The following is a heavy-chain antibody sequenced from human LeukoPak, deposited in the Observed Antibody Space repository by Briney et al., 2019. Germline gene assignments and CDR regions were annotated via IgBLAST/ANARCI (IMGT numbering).Heavy chain of an antibody. V-gene: IGHV4-39*01. D-gene: IGHD3-9*01. Sequence: SETLSLTCTVSGDSVSSTTYYWGWIRQPPGKGLEWMANIYYTGSTYSNPSLKSRASMSVDTSKNQFSLKMSSLTAADTAVYFCARLSKGRYFDYIFESWGQGTLVTVSS. CDR3: ARLSKGRYFDYIFES. CDR2: IYYTGST. CDR1: GDSVSSTTYY. J-gene: IGHJ4*02.